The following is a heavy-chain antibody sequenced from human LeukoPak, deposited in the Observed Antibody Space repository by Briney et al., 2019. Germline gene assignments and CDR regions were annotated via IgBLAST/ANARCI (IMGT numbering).Heavy chain of an antibody. CDR2: ISGSGGST. Sequence: GGSLRLSCAASGFTFSSYAMSWVRQAPGKGLEWVSAISGSGGSTYYADSVKGRFTISRDNSKNTLYLQMNSLRAEDTAVYYCAKDGARGYCSSTSCYLHYMDVWGKGTTVTVSS. J-gene: IGHJ6*03. D-gene: IGHD2-2*01. CDR1: GFTFSSYA. CDR3: AKDGARGYCSSTSCYLHYMDV. V-gene: IGHV3-23*01.